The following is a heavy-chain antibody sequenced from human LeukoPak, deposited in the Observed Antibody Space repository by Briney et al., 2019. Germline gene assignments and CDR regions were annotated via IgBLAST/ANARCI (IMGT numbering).Heavy chain of an antibody. J-gene: IGHJ5*02. CDR2: MNPNSGNT. D-gene: IGHD3-10*01. V-gene: IGHV1-8*01. Sequence: ASVKVSCKASGYTFTSYDINWVRQATGQGLEWKGWMNPNSGNTGYAQKFQGRVTMTRNTSISTAYMELSSLRSEDTAVYYCARGPRFGGSRKNWFDPWGQGTLVTVSS. CDR3: ARGPRFGGSRKNWFDP. CDR1: GYTFTSYD.